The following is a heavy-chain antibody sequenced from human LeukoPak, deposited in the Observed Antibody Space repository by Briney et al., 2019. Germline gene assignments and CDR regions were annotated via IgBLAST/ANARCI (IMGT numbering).Heavy chain of an antibody. CDR1: GFTFSDYW. CDR2: IKEDESEK. J-gene: IGHJ4*02. D-gene: IGHD5-24*01. V-gene: IGHV3-7*01. CDR3: AKYRLIWLPAPVFEY. Sequence: GGSLRLSCGGSGFTFSDYWMTWVRQAPGKGLEWVANIKEDESEKNYADSVKGRFTISRDNAKNSLYLQMNSLRPEDTAVYYCAKYRLIWLPAPVFEYWGQGTLVTVSS.